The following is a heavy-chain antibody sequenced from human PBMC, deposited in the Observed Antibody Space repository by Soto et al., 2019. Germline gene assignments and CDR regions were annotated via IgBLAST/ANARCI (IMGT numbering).Heavy chain of an antibody. CDR2: TYYRSKWYN. V-gene: IGHV6-1*01. CDR3: ARDLEVRYCSGGSCYYRIYYMDV. CDR1: GDSVSSNSAA. D-gene: IGHD2-15*01. Sequence: SETLSLTCAISGDSVSSNSAAWNWIRQSPSRGLEWLGRTYYRSKWYNDYAVSVKSRITINPDTSKNQFSLQLNSVTPEDTAVYYCARDLEVRYCSGGSCYYRIYYMDVWGKGTTVTVSS. J-gene: IGHJ6*03.